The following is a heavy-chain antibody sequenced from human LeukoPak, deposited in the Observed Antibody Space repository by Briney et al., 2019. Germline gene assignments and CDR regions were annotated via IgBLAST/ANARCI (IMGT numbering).Heavy chain of an antibody. J-gene: IGHJ4*02. D-gene: IGHD6-19*01. CDR1: GGSISSYH. CDR2: FFYSGTT. Sequence: SETLSLTCTVSGGSISSYHWGWIRQSPGKGLEGIGNFFYSGTTNYNPSLRSRVTLSGDWSNNQFTLKLTSVTDADTAMYYCARRRAVSGGYFDSWGQGALVTVSS. V-gene: IGHV4-59*08. CDR3: ARRRAVSGGYFDS.